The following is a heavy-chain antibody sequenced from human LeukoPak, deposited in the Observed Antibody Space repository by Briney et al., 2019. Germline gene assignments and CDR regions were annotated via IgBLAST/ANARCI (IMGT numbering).Heavy chain of an antibody. V-gene: IGHV4-34*01. CDR3: ARDLRYDSSGWAFDY. J-gene: IGHJ4*02. CDR2: INHSGST. D-gene: IGHD3-22*01. Sequence: SETLSLTCAVYGGSFSGYYWSWIRQPPGKGLEWIGEINHSGSTNYNPSLKSRVTISVDTSKNQFSLKLSSVTAADTAVYFCARDLRYDSSGWAFDYWGQGILVTVSS. CDR1: GGSFSGYY.